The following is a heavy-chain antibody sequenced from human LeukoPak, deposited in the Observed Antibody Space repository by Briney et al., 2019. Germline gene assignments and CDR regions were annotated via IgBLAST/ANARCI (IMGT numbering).Heavy chain of an antibody. CDR2: INPNSGGT. D-gene: IGHD4-17*01. J-gene: IGHJ4*02. CDR3: ASRSTVTS. CDR1: GYTFTGYY. Sequence: ASVKVSCKASGYTFTGYYMHWVRQAPGQGLEWMGRINPNSGGTNYAQKFQGRVTMTRDTSISTAYMELGSLRSDDTAMYYCASRSTVTSWGQGTLVTVSS. V-gene: IGHV1-2*06.